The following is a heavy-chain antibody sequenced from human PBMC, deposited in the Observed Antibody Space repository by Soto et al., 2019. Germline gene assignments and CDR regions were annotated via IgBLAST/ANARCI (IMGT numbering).Heavy chain of an antibody. D-gene: IGHD3-3*01. CDR1: GGSISSSSYY. V-gene: IGHV4-39*01. CDR2: IYYSGGT. J-gene: IGHJ5*02. Sequence: SETLSLTCTVSGGSISSSSYYWGWIRQPPGKGLEWIGSIYYSGGTYYNPSLKSRVTISVDTSKNQFSLKLSSVTAADTAVYYCASFGSGYYYENWFDPWGQGTLVTVSS. CDR3: ASFGSGYYYENWFDP.